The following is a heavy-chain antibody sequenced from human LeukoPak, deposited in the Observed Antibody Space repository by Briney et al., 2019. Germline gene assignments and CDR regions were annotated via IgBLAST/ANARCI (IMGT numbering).Heavy chain of an antibody. Sequence: ASVKVSCKASGYTFTSYDINWVRQATGQGLEWMGWMNPNSGNTGYAQKFQGRVTMTRNTSISTAYMELSGLRSEDTAVYYCARVSYSGSYYFPTIDYWGQGTLVTVSS. CDR1: GYTFTSYD. CDR3: ARVSYSGSYYFPTIDY. CDR2: MNPNSGNT. D-gene: IGHD1-26*01. J-gene: IGHJ4*02. V-gene: IGHV1-8*01.